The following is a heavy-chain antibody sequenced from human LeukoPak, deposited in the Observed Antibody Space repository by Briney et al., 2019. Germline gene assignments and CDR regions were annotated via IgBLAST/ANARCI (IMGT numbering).Heavy chain of an antibody. V-gene: IGHV4-31*03. Sequence: SETLSLTCTVSGGSISSGGYNWNWIRQHPGKGLEWIGYIYYSGSTSYNPSLKSRVIISIDRSKNQFSLKLSSVTAAESAVYYCARDGGYGSGSYYMAYWGQGTLVTVSS. CDR3: ARDGGYGSGSYYMAY. CDR1: GGSISSGGYN. CDR2: IYYSGST. D-gene: IGHD3-10*01. J-gene: IGHJ4*02.